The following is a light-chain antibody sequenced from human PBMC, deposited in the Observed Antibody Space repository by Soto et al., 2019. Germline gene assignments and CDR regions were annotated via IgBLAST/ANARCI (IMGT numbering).Light chain of an antibody. CDR1: QSFNSY. CDR2: GAS. Sequence: EMVLTQSPGPLSLPPGERATPSCRASQSFNSYLACNQQKPGQAPRLLSYGASSRATGIPDRFSGSGSGADCTLTICRLESGDFAVYYCHQYDSSPRTFGQGTKGEIK. V-gene: IGKV3-20*01. CDR3: HQYDSSPRT. J-gene: IGKJ1*01.